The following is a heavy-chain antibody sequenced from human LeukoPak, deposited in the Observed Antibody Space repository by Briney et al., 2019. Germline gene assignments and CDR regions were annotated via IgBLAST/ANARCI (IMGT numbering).Heavy chain of an antibody. J-gene: IGHJ5*02. CDR3: ARDSTVTTGERYWFDP. Sequence: SETLSLTCTVSGVSISSGGYYWSWLRPHPGKGLEWVGYIYYSGSTYYNPSLKSRVTISVDTSKNQFSPMLSSVTAADTAVYYCARDSTVTTGERYWFDPWGQGSLVTVSS. CDR2: IYYSGST. CDR1: GVSISSGGYY. V-gene: IGHV4-31*03. D-gene: IGHD4-17*01.